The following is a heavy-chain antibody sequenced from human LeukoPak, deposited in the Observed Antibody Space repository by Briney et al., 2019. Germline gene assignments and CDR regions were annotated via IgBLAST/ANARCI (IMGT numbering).Heavy chain of an antibody. J-gene: IGHJ6*02. CDR1: GGSFSGYY. V-gene: IGHV4-34*01. Sequence: SETLSLTCAVYGGSFSGYYWSWIRQPPGKGLEWIGEIKHSGSTNYNPSLKSRVTISVDTSKNQFSLKLSSVTAADTAVYYCARVRLGYCSSTSCYTPYYYYGMDVWGQGTTVTVSS. CDR3: ARVRLGYCSSTSCYTPYYYYGMDV. D-gene: IGHD2-2*02. CDR2: IKHSGST.